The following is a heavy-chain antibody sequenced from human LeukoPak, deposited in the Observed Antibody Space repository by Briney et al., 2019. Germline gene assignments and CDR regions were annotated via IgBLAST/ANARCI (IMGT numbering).Heavy chain of an antibody. CDR2: IYYSGST. CDR3: ASTTVYGDYVYYFDY. Sequence: SETLSLTCTVSGGSISSYYWSWIRQPPGKGLEWIGYIYYSGSTNYNPSLKSRVTISVDTSKYQFSLKLSSVTAAGTAVYYCASTTVYGDYVYYFDYWGQGTLVTVSS. CDR1: GGSISSYY. D-gene: IGHD4-17*01. J-gene: IGHJ4*02. V-gene: IGHV4-59*01.